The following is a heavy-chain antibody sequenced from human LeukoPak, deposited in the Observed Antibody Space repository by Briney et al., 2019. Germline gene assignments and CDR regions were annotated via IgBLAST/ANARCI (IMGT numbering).Heavy chain of an antibody. CDR2: ISGSSSYI. D-gene: IGHD5-18*01. CDR1: GFAFSTYS. Sequence: GGSLRLSCAASGFAFSTYSMNWVRQAPGKGLEWVSSISGSSSYIYYADSVKGRFTISRDSAQNSLYLQMNSLRAEDTAVYYCARGQSYGWFDPWGQGTLVTVSS. CDR3: ARGQSYGWFDP. J-gene: IGHJ5*02. V-gene: IGHV3-21*01.